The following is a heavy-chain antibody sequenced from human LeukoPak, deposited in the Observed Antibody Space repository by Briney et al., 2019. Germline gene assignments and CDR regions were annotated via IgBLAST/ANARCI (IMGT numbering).Heavy chain of an antibody. D-gene: IGHD3-10*01. J-gene: IGHJ4*02. CDR2: INSDGSST. CDR3: VRDNYGVDY. Sequence: GGSLRLSCAASGFTFSRYWMQWVRQAPGQGLVWVSHINSDGSSTTYADSVKGRFTTSRDNAKNTLYLQMNSLRAGDTAVYYCVRDNYGVDYWGQGTLVTVSS. V-gene: IGHV3-74*03. CDR1: GFTFSRYW.